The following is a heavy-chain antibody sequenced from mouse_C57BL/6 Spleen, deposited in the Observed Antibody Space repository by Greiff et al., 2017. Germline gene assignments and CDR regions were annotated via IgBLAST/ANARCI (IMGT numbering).Heavy chain of an antibody. J-gene: IGHJ2*01. CDR2: IYPRSGNT. CDR3: ARRDYGYDVGDFDY. CDR1: GYTFTSYG. Sequence: VQLQQSGAELARPGASVKLSCKASGYTFTSYGISWVKQRTGQGLEWIGEIYPRSGNTYYNEKFKGKATLTADKSSSTAYMELRSLTSEDSAVYFCARRDYGYDVGDFDYWGQGTTLTVSS. V-gene: IGHV1-81*01. D-gene: IGHD2-2*01.